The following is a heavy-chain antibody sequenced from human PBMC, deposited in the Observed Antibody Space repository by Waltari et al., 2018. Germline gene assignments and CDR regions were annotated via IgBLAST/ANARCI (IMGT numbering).Heavy chain of an antibody. CDR3: ARPLAVGAFDI. J-gene: IGHJ3*02. CDR1: GGSISSSSYY. Sequence: QLQLQESGPGLVKPSETLSLTCTVSGGSISSSSYYWGWIRQPPGKGLDWIWGIYYIGSTYSNPSLKSRVTISVDTSKNQFSLKLSSVTAADTVVYYCARPLAVGAFDIWGQGTMVTGSS. D-gene: IGHD6-19*01. CDR2: IYYIGST. V-gene: IGHV4-39*01.